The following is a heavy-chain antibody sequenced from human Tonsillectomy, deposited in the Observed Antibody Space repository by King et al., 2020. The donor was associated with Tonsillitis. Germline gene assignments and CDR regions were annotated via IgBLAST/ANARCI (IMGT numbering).Heavy chain of an antibody. J-gene: IGHJ6*03. V-gene: IGHV3-33*01. Sequence: VQLVESGGGVVQPGGSLRLSCSASGFIFSSYGMHWVRQAPGKGLEWVAVIWYDGSDTYYADSVKGRFTISRDNSKNTLYLQVNNMRVEDTAVYYCGRGRVALSYMDVWGKGTTVTVSS. CDR3: GRGRVALSYMDV. CDR1: GFIFSSYG. D-gene: IGHD2/OR15-2a*01. CDR2: IWYDGSDT.